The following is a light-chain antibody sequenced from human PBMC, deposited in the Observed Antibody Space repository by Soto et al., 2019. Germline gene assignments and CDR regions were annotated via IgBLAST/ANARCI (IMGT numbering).Light chain of an antibody. CDR3: SSHAGSNNLGV. CDR1: SSDIGGYNY. Sequence: QSVLTQPPSASGSPGQSVTISCTGTSSDIGGYNYVSWYQQHPGKAPKLMIYEVTKRPSGVPDRFSGSKSGNTASLTVSGLQAEDEADYYRSSHAGSNNLGVFGGGTKLTVL. J-gene: IGLJ2*01. CDR2: EVT. V-gene: IGLV2-8*01.